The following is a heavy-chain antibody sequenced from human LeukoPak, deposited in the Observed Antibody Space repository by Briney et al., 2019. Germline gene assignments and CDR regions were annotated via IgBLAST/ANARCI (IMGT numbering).Heavy chain of an antibody. CDR3: ARAGDCTNGVCYAQYYFDY. Sequence: SVKVSCKASGGAFSSYAISWVRQAPGQGLEWMGGVIPIFGTANYAQKFQGRVTITADESTSPAYMELSSLRSEDTAVYYCARAGDCTNGVCYAQYYFDYWGQGTLVTVSS. D-gene: IGHD2-8*01. CDR1: GGAFSSYA. J-gene: IGHJ4*02. V-gene: IGHV1-69*13. CDR2: VIPIFGTA.